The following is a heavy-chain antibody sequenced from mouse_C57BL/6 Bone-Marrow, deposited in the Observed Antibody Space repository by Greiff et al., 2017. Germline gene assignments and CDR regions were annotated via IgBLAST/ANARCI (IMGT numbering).Heavy chain of an antibody. V-gene: IGHV3-6*01. Sequence: DVKLQESGPGLVKPSQSLSLTCSVTGYSITSGYYWNWIRQFPGNKLEWMGYISYDGSDNYNPSLKNRISITRDTSKNQFFLKLNSVTTEDTATYYCARLYYGSSYGAMDYWGQGTSVTVSS. D-gene: IGHD1-1*01. CDR3: ARLYYGSSYGAMDY. J-gene: IGHJ4*01. CDR2: ISYDGSD. CDR1: GYSITSGYY.